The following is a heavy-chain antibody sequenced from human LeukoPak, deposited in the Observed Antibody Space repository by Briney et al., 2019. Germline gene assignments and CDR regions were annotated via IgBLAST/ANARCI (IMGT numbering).Heavy chain of an antibody. D-gene: IGHD1-7*01. CDR1: GGSISSSSYY. J-gene: IGHJ4*02. Sequence: SETLSLTCTVSGGSISSSSYYWGWIRQPPGKGLEWIGSIYYSGSTNYNPSLKSRVTISVDTSRNQFSLKLSSVTAADTAVYYCARVTVAYNWSYKGVWFDYWGQGTLVTVSS. CDR3: ARVTVAYNWSYKGVWFDY. V-gene: IGHV4-39*07. CDR2: IYYSGST.